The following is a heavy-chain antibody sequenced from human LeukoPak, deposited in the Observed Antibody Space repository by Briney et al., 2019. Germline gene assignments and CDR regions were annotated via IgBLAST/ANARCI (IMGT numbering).Heavy chain of an antibody. V-gene: IGHV4-30-4*08. J-gene: IGHJ5*02. CDR2: IYYSGST. CDR3: AREIIVVVVAAQTVYNWFDP. CDR1: GGSISSGDYY. D-gene: IGHD2-15*01. Sequence: SETLSLTCTVSGGSISSGDYYWSWIRQPPGKGLEWIGYIYYSGSTYYNPSLKSRVTISVDTSKNQFSLKLSSVTAADTAVCYCAREIIVVVVAAQTVYNWFDPWGQGTLVTVSS.